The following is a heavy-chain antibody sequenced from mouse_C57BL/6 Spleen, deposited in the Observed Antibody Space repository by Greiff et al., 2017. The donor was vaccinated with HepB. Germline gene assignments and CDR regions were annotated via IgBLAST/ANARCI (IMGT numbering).Heavy chain of an antibody. D-gene: IGHD1-3*01. CDR3: AKSWDNYGFAY. CDR1: GYTFTSYW. CDR2: IYPSDSET. Sequence: QVQLQQPGAELVRPGSSVKLSCKASGYTFTSYWMDWVKQRPGQGLEWIGNIYPSDSETHYNQKFKDKATLTVDKSSSTAYMQLSSLTSEDSAVYCCAKSWDNYGFAYWGQGTLVTVSA. V-gene: IGHV1-61*01. J-gene: IGHJ3*01.